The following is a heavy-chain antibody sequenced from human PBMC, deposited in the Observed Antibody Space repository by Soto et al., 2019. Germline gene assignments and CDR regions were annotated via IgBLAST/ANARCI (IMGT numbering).Heavy chain of an antibody. Sequence: PSETLSLTCTVSGGSISSYYWSWIRQPPGKGLEWIGSIYYSRSTNYNPSLKSRVTISVDTSKNQFSLKLSSVIAADTALYYCARLNAGTTYYYYGMDVWGQGTTVTVSS. J-gene: IGHJ6*02. CDR2: IYYSRST. D-gene: IGHD1-7*01. CDR3: ARLNAGTTYYYYGMDV. CDR1: GGSISSYY. V-gene: IGHV4-59*08.